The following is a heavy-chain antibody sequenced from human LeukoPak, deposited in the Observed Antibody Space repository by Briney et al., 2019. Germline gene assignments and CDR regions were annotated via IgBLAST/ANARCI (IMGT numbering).Heavy chain of an antibody. CDR1: GGSISSYY. D-gene: IGHD3-10*01. CDR2: IYYSGST. Sequence: SETLSLTCTVSGGSISSYYWSWIRQPPGKGLEWIGYIYYSGSTNYNPSLKSRVTISVDTSKNQFSLKLSSVTAADTAVYYCAISSEVAKKYGSGSYSSIDYWGQGTLVTVSS. CDR3: AISSEVAKKYGSGSYSSIDY. J-gene: IGHJ4*02. V-gene: IGHV4-59*08.